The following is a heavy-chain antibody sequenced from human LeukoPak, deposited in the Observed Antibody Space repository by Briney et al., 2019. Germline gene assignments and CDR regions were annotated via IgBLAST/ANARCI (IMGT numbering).Heavy chain of an antibody. D-gene: IGHD3-10*01. J-gene: IGHJ6*03. CDR3: ARDRQDHYYGSGSYNYYYYYYMDV. CDR2: INPNSGGT. CDR1: GYAFTGYY. Sequence: ASVKVSCKASGYAFTGYYMHWVRQAPGQGLEWMGWINPNSGGTNYAQKFQGRVTMTRDTSIGTAYMELSRLRSDDTAVYYCARDRQDHYYGSGSYNYYYYYYMDVWGKGTTVTISS. V-gene: IGHV1-2*02.